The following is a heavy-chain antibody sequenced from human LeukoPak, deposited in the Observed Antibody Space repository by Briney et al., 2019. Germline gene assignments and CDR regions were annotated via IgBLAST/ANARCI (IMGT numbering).Heavy chain of an antibody. CDR3: ARASWVDIVVVPAVFDY. V-gene: IGHV1-2*02. Sequence: ASVKVSRKASGYTFTGYYMHWVRQAPGQGLEWMGWINPNSGGTNYAQKFQGRVTMTRDTSISTAYMELSRLRSDDTAVYYCARASWVDIVVVPAVFDYWGQGTLVTVSS. CDR1: GYTFTGYY. J-gene: IGHJ4*02. D-gene: IGHD2-2*03. CDR2: INPNSGGT.